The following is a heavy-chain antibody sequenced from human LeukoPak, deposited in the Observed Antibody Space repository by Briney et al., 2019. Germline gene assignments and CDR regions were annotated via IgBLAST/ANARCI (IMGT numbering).Heavy chain of an antibody. Sequence: PGGSLRLSCAASGFTFKIYSMNWVRRAPGKGLEWVSSLSTSSSHMYYADSVKGRFTISRDNAKNSLYLQMNTLRAEDTAVYYCARDDTSAHFFDYWGQGTLVTVSS. CDR1: GFTFKIYS. CDR3: ARDDTSAHFFDY. V-gene: IGHV3-21*01. CDR2: LSTSSSHM. J-gene: IGHJ4*02. D-gene: IGHD3-10*01.